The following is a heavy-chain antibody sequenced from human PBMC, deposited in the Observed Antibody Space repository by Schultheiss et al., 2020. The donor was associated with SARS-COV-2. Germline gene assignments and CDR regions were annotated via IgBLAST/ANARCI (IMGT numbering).Heavy chain of an antibody. V-gene: IGHV3-48*03. CDR3: TTALYYYGSGSYYYVDY. Sequence: GGSLRLSCAASGFTFSSYEMNWVRQAPGKGLVWVSSISGSGGRTYYADSMKGRFTISRDNAKNSLYLQMNSLKTEDTAVYYCTTALYYYGSGSYYYVDYWGQGTLVTVSS. D-gene: IGHD3-10*01. CDR2: ISGSGGRT. J-gene: IGHJ4*02. CDR1: GFTFSSYE.